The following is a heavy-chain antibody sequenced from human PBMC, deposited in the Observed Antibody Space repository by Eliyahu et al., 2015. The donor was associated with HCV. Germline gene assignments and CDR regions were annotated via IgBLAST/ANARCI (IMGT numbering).Heavy chain of an antibody. CDR2: IYFSGGX. CDR3: ARENSGVYDFVWGSSQTGGFDI. V-gene: IGHV4-59*01. J-gene: IGHJ3*02. D-gene: IGHD3-16*01. CDR1: GGYXSSYY. Sequence: QVQLQESGPGLVKPSETLSLTCXVSGGYXSSYYWSWIRQPPGKGLEWSGDIYFSGGXNYNPSLKSRVTISVDTSKNQFSLKLKSVTASDTAVYYCARENSGVYDFVWGSSQTGGFDIWGQGTMVTVSS.